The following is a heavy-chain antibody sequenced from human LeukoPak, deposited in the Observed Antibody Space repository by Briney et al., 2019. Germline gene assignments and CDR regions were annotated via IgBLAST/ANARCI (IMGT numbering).Heavy chain of an antibody. D-gene: IGHD3-10*01. Sequence: PGGSLRLSCAASGVTFSSNAMSWVRQAPRKGLEWVSGVSGSGGNIKYADSVKGRFIISRDNSKNTIYLQMNRLRVEDTAVYYCVGFHPLDYWGQGTLVTVSS. CDR3: VGFHPLDY. V-gene: IGHV3-23*01. J-gene: IGHJ4*02. CDR1: GVTFSSNA. CDR2: VSGSGGNI.